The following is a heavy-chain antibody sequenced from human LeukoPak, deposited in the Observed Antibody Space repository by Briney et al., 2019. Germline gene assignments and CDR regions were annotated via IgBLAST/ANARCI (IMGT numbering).Heavy chain of an antibody. Sequence: GGSLRLSCAACGFTLSSYSMNWVSQAPGKGLEWLSYISGISGTIWYADSVRGRFTISRDNGKNSLYLQMNSLRDEDTAVYYCARDVWYSFDSWGQGTLVTVSS. CDR2: ISGISGTI. J-gene: IGHJ4*02. V-gene: IGHV3-48*02. CDR3: ARDVWYSFDS. D-gene: IGHD2-8*02. CDR1: GFTLSSYS.